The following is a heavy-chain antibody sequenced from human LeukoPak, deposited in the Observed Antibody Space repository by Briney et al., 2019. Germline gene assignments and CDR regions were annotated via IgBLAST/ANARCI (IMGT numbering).Heavy chain of an antibody. V-gene: IGHV4-39*01. D-gene: IGHD5-12*01. CDR1: GGSISSSSYY. Sequence: SETLSLTCTVSGGSISSSSYYWGWIRQPPGKGLEWIGSIYYSGSTYYNPSLKSRVTISVDTSKNQFSLKLSSVTAADTAVYYCARGGYGYQGDYWGQGTLVTVSS. CDR2: IYYSGST. J-gene: IGHJ4*02. CDR3: ARGGYGYQGDY.